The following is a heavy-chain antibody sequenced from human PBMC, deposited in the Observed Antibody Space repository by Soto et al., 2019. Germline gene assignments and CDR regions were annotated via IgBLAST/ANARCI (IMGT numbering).Heavy chain of an antibody. D-gene: IGHD6-19*01. Sequence: QVQLVESGGGVVRPGRSLRLSCAASGFTFSIFGMHWVRQAPGKGLEWVAVISYDGSRTYYRDSVKGRFTISRDSSKNTLYPQMNSLRAEDTAVYYCAKSMAVAFPGFYGLDVWGQGTTVTVSS. CDR3: AKSMAVAFPGFYGLDV. CDR1: GFTFSIFG. J-gene: IGHJ6*02. V-gene: IGHV3-30*18. CDR2: ISYDGSRT.